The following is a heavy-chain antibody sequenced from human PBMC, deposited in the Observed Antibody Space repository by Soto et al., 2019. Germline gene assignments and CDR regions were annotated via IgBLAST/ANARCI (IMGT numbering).Heavy chain of an antibody. CDR3: ARTNTAMVTGWFDP. D-gene: IGHD5-18*01. J-gene: IGHJ5*02. Sequence: QVQLVQSGAEVKKPGSSVKVSCKASGGTFSSYAISWVRQAPGQGLEWMGGIIPISGTANYAQKFQGRVTITADKSTSTAYMELSSLRSEDTAMYYCARTNTAMVTGWFDPWGQGTLVTVSS. CDR1: GGTFSSYA. CDR2: IIPISGTA. V-gene: IGHV1-69*14.